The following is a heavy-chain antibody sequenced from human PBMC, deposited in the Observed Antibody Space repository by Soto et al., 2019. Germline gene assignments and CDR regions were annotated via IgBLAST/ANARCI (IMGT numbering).Heavy chain of an antibody. CDR1: GFTFSSYW. CDR3: ARGGIQLWPYYYGMDV. V-gene: IGHV3-7*04. D-gene: IGHD5-18*01. Sequence: EVQLVESGGGLVQPGGSLRLSCAASGFTFSSYWMSWVRQAPGKGLEWVANIKQDGSEKYYVDSVKGRFTISRDNAKNXLYLQMNSLRAEDTAVYYCARGGIQLWPYYYGMDVWGQGTTVTVSS. J-gene: IGHJ6*02. CDR2: IKQDGSEK.